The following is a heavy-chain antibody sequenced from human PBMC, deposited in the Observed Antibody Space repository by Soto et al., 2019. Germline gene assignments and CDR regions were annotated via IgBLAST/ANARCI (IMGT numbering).Heavy chain of an antibody. D-gene: IGHD6-19*01. CDR1: GFTFTSSA. V-gene: IGHV1-58*02. Sequence: SVKVSCKASGFTFTSSAMQWVRQARGQRLEWIGWIVVGSGNTNYAQKFQERVTITRDMSTSTAYMELSSLRSEDTAVYYCAATVQQWLAHSYYYYGMDVWGQGTTVTVSS. CDR2: IVVGSGNT. CDR3: AATVQQWLAHSYYYYGMDV. J-gene: IGHJ6*02.